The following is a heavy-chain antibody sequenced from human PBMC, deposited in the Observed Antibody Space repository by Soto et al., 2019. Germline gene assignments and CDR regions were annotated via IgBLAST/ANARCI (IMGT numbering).Heavy chain of an antibody. Sequence: SETLSLTCTVSGGSISSYYWSWIRQPPGKGLEWIGYIYYSGSTNYNPSLKSRVTISVDTSKNQFSLKLSSVTAADTAVYYCARLDPGYYFDYWGQGTLVTVSS. CDR3: ARLDPGYYFDY. CDR1: GGSISSYY. CDR2: IYYSGST. V-gene: IGHV4-59*08. J-gene: IGHJ4*02.